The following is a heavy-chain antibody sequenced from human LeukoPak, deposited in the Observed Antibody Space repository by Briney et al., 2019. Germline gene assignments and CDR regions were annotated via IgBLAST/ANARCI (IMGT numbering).Heavy chain of an antibody. CDR1: GFTFSSYA. D-gene: IGHD2-21*02. CDR3: AKVGAVVVTATPYYFDY. J-gene: IGHJ4*02. V-gene: IGHV3-23*01. CDR2: ISGSGGST. Sequence: SGGSLRLSCAASGFTFSSYAMSWVRQAPGKGLEWVSAISGSGGSTYYADFVKGRFTISRDNSKNTLYLQMNSLRAEDTAVYYCAKVGAVVVTATPYYFDYWGQGTLVTVSS.